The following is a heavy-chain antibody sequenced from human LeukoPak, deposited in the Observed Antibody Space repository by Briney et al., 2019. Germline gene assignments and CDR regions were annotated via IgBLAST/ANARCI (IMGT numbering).Heavy chain of an antibody. Sequence: ASVKVSCKASGYTFTGYYMHWVRQAPGQGLEWMGWVNPNSGGTNYAQKFQGRVTMTRDTSISIAYMELSRLRSDDTAVYYCARVDARNVEPPEVWGQGTTVTVSS. J-gene: IGHJ6*02. D-gene: IGHD1-1*01. CDR1: GYTFTGYY. V-gene: IGHV1-2*02. CDR2: VNPNSGGT. CDR3: ARVDARNVEPPEV.